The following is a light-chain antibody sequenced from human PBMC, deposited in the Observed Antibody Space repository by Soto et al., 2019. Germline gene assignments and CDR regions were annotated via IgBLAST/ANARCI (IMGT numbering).Light chain of an antibody. J-gene: IGKJ1*01. V-gene: IGKV1-5*01. CDR3: QQYNSYRT. Sequence: DIQMTQPPATLSASVGDIVTITCRASQSISSWLAWYQQKPGKAPKLLIYDASSLESGVPSRFSGSGSGTEFTLTISSLQPDDFATYYCQQYNSYRTFGRGTKVDI. CDR1: QSISSW. CDR2: DAS.